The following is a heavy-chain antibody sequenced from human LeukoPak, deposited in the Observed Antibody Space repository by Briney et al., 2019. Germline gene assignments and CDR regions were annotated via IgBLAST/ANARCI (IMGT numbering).Heavy chain of an antibody. CDR2: IYYSGNT. Sequence: SETLSLTCTVSGASITSSLYYWGWIRQPPGKGLEWIGSIYYSGNTYYSPSLKSRVTISVNTPKNQFSLKLSSVTAAGTAFYYCARDTSFGDFDYWGLGTLVTVSS. D-gene: IGHD2-2*01. CDR3: ARDTSFGDFDY. J-gene: IGHJ4*02. V-gene: IGHV4-39*02. CDR1: GASITSSLYY.